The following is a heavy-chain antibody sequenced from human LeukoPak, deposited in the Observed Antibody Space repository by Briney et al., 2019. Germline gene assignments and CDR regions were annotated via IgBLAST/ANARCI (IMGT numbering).Heavy chain of an antibody. V-gene: IGHV3-23*01. CDR3: AKRVLYSSPHPNFDY. CDR2: IFGSGGSP. Sequence: PGGSLRLSCEASGFTFGSHAMYWVRQAPGQGLEWVAGIFGSGGSPHYAESVKGRFTISRDNSKSTLYLQMNTLRAEDTAVYYCAKRVLYSSPHPNFDYWGQGTLVTVSS. J-gene: IGHJ4*02. CDR1: GFTFGSHA. D-gene: IGHD5-18*01.